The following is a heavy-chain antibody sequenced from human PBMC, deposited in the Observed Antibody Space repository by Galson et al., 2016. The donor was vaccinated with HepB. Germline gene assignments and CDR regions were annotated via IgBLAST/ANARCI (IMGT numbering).Heavy chain of an antibody. D-gene: IGHD3-10*01. CDR2: ILYDGTNK. CDR1: GFSFSSYG. Sequence: SLRLSCAASGFSFSSYGLQWVRQAPGKGLEWVAIILYDGTNKYYADSVKCRFTISRDTSKNTLYLQMNSLRAEDTAVYYCAKDLYGSGSSIDYWGQGTLVTVSS. CDR3: AKDLYGSGSSIDY. V-gene: IGHV3-30*18. J-gene: IGHJ4*02.